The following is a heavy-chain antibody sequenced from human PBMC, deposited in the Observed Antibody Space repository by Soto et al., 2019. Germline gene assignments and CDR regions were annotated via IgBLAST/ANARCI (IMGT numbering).Heavy chain of an antibody. D-gene: IGHD3-3*01. CDR2: INAGNGNT. Sequence: ASVKVSCKASGYTFTSYTMHWVRQAPGQRLEWMGWINAGNGNTKYSQKFQGRVTITRDTSASTAYMELSSLRSEDTAVYYCAGPYYDFRSGYPYYYGMDVWGQGTTVTVSS. CDR1: GYTFTSYT. V-gene: IGHV1-3*01. CDR3: AGPYYDFRSGYPYYYGMDV. J-gene: IGHJ6*02.